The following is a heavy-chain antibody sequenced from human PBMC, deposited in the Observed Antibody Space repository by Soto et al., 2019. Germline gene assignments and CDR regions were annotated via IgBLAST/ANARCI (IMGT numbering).Heavy chain of an antibody. J-gene: IGHJ5*01. CDR1: GGSMSRYY. CDR3: ARDSTISSTDGPLDP. D-gene: IGHD1-1*01. V-gene: IGHV4-59*01. Sequence: SETLSLTCTVSGGSMSRYYWTWIRQPPGKGLEWIGNIHYTGSTNYNPSLKSRVTILLGTSTSQFSLKVSSVTAADTAVYYCARDSTISSTDGPLDPWGQGTLVTVSS. CDR2: IHYTGST.